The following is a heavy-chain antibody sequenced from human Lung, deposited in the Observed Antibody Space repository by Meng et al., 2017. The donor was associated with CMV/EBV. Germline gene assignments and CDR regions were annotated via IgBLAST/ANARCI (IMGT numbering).Heavy chain of an antibody. CDR2: TYYRSKWYH. V-gene: IGHV6-1*01. J-gene: IGHJ4*02. Sequence: VQPPPPAPGLVKALHTLYPTCAISGNNVSSHSAAWHWIRQSPSRGLEWLGRTYYRSKWYHEYAVSVKSRITISPDTPKNQFSLQLNSMTPEDTAVYYCARGINGGCGDWGQGTLVTASS. CDR1: GNNVSSHSAA. D-gene: IGHD4-23*01. CDR3: ARGINGGCGD.